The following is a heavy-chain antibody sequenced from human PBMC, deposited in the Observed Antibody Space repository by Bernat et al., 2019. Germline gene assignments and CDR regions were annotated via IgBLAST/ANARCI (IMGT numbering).Heavy chain of an antibody. J-gene: IGHJ5*02. CDR1: GGSISSSSYY. CDR3: AGHKYAPGWFGELLYLHNWFDP. D-gene: IGHD3-10*01. CDR2: IYYSEST. V-gene: IGHV4-39*01. Sequence: QLQLQESGPGLVKPSETLSLTCTVSGGSISSSSYYWGWIRQPPGKGLEWIGSIYYSESTYYNPYLKSRVTISVDTSKNQFSLKLSSVTAADTAGYYCAGHKYAPGWFGELLYLHNWFDPWGKGTLVTVSS.